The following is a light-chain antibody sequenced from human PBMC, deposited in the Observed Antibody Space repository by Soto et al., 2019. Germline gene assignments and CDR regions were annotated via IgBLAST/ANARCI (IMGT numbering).Light chain of an antibody. CDR1: QSVSRSY. V-gene: IGKV3-20*01. Sequence: ELVLTQSPGTLSSSLGGRSTLSCRASQSVSRSYLAWYQQKAGKAPRLLMYRASSRATGIPERFSGSGSGTDFTLTTSSLQTEDFEVYYCQQYHSDPITFGQGTRLEIK. J-gene: IGKJ5*01. CDR2: RAS. CDR3: QQYHSDPIT.